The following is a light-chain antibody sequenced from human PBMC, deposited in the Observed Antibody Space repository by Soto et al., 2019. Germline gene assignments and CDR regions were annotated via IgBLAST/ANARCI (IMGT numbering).Light chain of an antibody. Sequence: EIVLTQSPGTLSLSPGERATLSCRASQSISSSYLAWYQQKPGQAPRLLIYGAYSRASGIPDRFSGGGSGTDFTLTIRRLEPEDSALYYCHQYNNWPWTFGQGTKVDIK. J-gene: IGKJ1*01. V-gene: IGKV3-20*01. CDR1: QSISSSY. CDR3: HQYNNWPWT. CDR2: GAY.